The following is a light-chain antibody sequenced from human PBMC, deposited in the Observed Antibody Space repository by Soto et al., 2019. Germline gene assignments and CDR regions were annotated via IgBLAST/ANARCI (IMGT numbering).Light chain of an antibody. V-gene: IGLV2-14*01. CDR3: SSYTSSRAYV. CDR1: SSDVGGYNY. Sequence: QSVLTQPASVSGSPGQSITISCTGTSSDVGGYNYVSWYQQQSGKAPKLMIHEVSNRPSGVSDRFFGSKSGNTASLTISRLQAEDEADYYCSSYTSSRAYVFGIGTKVTVL. J-gene: IGLJ1*01. CDR2: EVS.